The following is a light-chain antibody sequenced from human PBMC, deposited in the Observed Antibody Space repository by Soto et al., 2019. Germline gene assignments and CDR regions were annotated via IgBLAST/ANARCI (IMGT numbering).Light chain of an antibody. V-gene: IGLV2-14*01. J-gene: IGLJ1*01. CDR1: SSDVGAYDY. CDR2: EVT. CDR3: SSYTRSSTYV. Sequence: QSALTQPASVSASPGQSIAISCSGTSSDVGAYDYVSWYQHHPGKAVKLIIYEVTYRPSGVSNRFSASKSGNTASLTISGLQAEDEADYYCSSYTRSSTYVFGTGTKLTVL.